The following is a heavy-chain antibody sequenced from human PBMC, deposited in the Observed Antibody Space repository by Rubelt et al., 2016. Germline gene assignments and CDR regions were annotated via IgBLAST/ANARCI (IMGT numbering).Heavy chain of an antibody. J-gene: IGHJ4*02. Sequence: QVQLVQSGAEVKKPGASVKVSCKASGYTFTGYYMHWVRQAPGQGLEWMGWINPNSGGTNYAQKFQARVTMPRATSTSPAYMELSRLRSDDTAVYYCARFAIGGHSSGYLFDYWGQGTLVTVSS. V-gene: IGHV1-2*02. CDR2: INPNSGGT. CDR3: ARFAIGGHSSGYLFDY. D-gene: IGHD3-22*01. CDR1: GYTFTGYY.